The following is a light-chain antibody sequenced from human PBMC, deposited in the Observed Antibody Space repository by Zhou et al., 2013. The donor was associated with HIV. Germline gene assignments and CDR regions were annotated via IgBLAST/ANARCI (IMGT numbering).Light chain of an antibody. CDR2: DAS. V-gene: IGKV3-11*01. CDR3: QQRSNWPLLT. J-gene: IGKJ4*01. CDR1: QSVTGSR. Sequence: EIVLTQSPGTLSLPPGERAALSCRASQSVTGSRVAWYQQKPGQTPRLLIYDASNRATGIPARFSGSGSGTDFTLTISSLEPEDFAVYYCQQRSNWPLLTFGGGTKVEIK.